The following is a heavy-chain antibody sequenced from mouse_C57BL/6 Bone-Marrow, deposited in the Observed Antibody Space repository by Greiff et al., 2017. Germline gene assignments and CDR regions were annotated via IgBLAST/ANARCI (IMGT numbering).Heavy chain of an antibody. J-gene: IGHJ1*03. D-gene: IGHD1-1*01. V-gene: IGHV10-1*01. Sequence: EVMLVESGGGLVQPKGSLTLSCAASGFRFNTYAMNWVRQAPGKGLEWVARIRSKSNNYATYYADSVKDRFTISRDDSESMLYLQMNNLKAEDTVMYYCVSGRRLYGSSSYWYFDVWGTGTTVTVSS. CDR3: VSGRRLYGSSSYWYFDV. CDR1: GFRFNTYA. CDR2: IRSKSNNYAT.